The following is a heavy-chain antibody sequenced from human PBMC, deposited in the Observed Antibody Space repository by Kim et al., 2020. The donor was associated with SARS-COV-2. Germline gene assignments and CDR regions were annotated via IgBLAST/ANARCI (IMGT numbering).Heavy chain of an antibody. CDR2: VNHSGST. J-gene: IGHJ4*02. D-gene: IGHD3-22*01. V-gene: IGHV4-34*01. CDR1: GGSFSDYY. Sequence: SETLSLTCAVYGGSFSDYYWSWIRQSPEKGLEWIGEVNHSGSTNYNPSLKSRVTISVVTSKNQFSLKMTSVTAADTAVYYCARDRFFYDSSGFHYSFDHWGQGTLVTVSS. CDR3: ARDRFFYDSSGFHYSFDH.